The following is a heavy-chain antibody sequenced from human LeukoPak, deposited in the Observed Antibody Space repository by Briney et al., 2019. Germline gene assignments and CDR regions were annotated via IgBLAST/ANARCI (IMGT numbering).Heavy chain of an antibody. CDR3: AMGEQWLAQYFQH. CDR2: ISSSGSTI. D-gene: IGHD6-19*01. J-gene: IGHJ1*01. CDR1: GFTFSDYY. V-gene: IGHV3-11*01. Sequence: EPGGTLRLSCAASGFTFSDYYMSWIRQAPGKGLEWVSYISSSGSTIYYADPVKGRFTISRDNAKNSLYLQMNSLRAEDTAVYYCAMGEQWLAQYFQHWGQGTLVTVSS.